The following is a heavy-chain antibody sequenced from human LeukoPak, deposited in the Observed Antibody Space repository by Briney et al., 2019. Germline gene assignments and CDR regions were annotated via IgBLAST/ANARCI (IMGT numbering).Heavy chain of an antibody. CDR2: INSDGSST. CDR1: GFTFSCYW. J-gene: IGHJ4*02. D-gene: IGHD3-22*01. Sequence: GGSLRLSCAASGFTFSCYWMHWVRQAPGKGLVWVSRINSDGSSTSYADSVKGRFTVSRHNAKNTLYLQTSSLRAEDTAVYYCARDQGGRGYYYYYWGQGTLVTVSS. CDR3: ARDQGGRGYYYYY. V-gene: IGHV3-74*01.